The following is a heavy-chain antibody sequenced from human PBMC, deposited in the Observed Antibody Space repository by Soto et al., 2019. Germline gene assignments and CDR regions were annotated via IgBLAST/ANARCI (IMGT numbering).Heavy chain of an antibody. CDR2: IYYSGST. V-gene: IGHV4-31*03. Sequence: QVQLQESGPGLVKPSQTLSLTCTVSGGSISSGGYYWSWIRQHPGKGLEWIGYIYYSGSTYYNPSRKSRVTRSVDTSKNQCYLKLSSVTAADTAVYYCARGRDYDYIWGSYRSHDAFDIWGQGTMVTVSS. CDR1: GGSISSGGYY. D-gene: IGHD3-16*02. J-gene: IGHJ3*02. CDR3: ARGRDYDYIWGSYRSHDAFDI.